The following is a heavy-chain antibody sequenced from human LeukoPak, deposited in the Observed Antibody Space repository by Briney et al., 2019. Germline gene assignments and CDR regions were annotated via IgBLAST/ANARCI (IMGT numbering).Heavy chain of an antibody. V-gene: IGHV3-23*01. CDR2: IGGGDGSI. J-gene: IGHJ6*02. Sequence: GGSLRLSCAASGFTFSNFAVNWVRLAPGKGLEWVSVIGGGDGSIYYADSVKGRFTISRDNSKNTLYLQMTSLRAEDAAIYYCAKGMGLAHYYFYGMDVWGQGTTVTVSS. CDR1: GFTFSNFA. CDR3: AKGMGLAHYYFYGMDV. D-gene: IGHD6-19*01.